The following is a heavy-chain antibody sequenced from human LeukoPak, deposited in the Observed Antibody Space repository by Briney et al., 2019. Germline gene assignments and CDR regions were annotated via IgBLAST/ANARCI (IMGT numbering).Heavy chain of an antibody. V-gene: IGHV1-69*13. Sequence: SVKVSCKASGYTFTGYYMHWVRQAPGQGLEWMGGIIPIFGTANYAQKFQGRVTITADESTSTAYMELSSLRSEDTAVYYCARDRSGWSALYDYWGQGTLVTVSS. D-gene: IGHD6-19*01. CDR1: GYTFTGYY. J-gene: IGHJ4*02. CDR3: ARDRSGWSALYDY. CDR2: IIPIFGTA.